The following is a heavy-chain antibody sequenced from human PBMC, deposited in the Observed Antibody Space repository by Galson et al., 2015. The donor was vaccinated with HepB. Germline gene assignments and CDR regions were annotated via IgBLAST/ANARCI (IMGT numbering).Heavy chain of an antibody. D-gene: IGHD1-26*01. CDR1: GFSLSTSGMC. CDR2: IDWDDDK. J-gene: IGHJ3*02. Sequence: PALVKPTQTLTLTCTFSGFSLSTSGMCVSWIRQPPGKALEWLAHIDWDDDKYYSTSLKTRLTISKDTSKNQVVLTMTNMDPVDTATYYCARMGGGSYFDAFDIWGQGTMVTVSS. V-gene: IGHV2-70*01. CDR3: ARMGGGSYFDAFDI.